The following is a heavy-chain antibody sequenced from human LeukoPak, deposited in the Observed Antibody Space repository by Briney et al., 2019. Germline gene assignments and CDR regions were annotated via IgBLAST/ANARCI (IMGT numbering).Heavy chain of an antibody. Sequence: GGSLRLSCAASGFTVSSNYMSWVRQAPGKGLEWVSSISSSSSYIYYADSVKGRFTISRDNAKNSLYLQMNSLRAEDTAVYYCARAGTMVRGALDVWGKGTTVTVSS. CDR3: ARAGTMVRGALDV. CDR2: ISSSSSYI. D-gene: IGHD3-10*01. V-gene: IGHV3-21*01. CDR1: GFTVSSNY. J-gene: IGHJ6*04.